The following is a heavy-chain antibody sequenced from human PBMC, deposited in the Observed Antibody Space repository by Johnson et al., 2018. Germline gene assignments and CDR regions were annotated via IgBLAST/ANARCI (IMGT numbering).Heavy chain of an antibody. CDR2: IWFDGTNE. D-gene: IGHD6-19*01. J-gene: IGHJ4*02. V-gene: IGHV3-33*01. CDR1: GFPFNKYG. CDR3: ARHGSGRYYLDS. Sequence: QVQLVESGGGVVQPGRSLRLSCAASGFPFNKYGMHWVRQAPGKGLEWGAAIWFDGTNEHSAVSVKGRFTISRDNTKNTLFLQMDSLRAEDTAIYFCARHGSGRYYLDSWGQGALVTVSS.